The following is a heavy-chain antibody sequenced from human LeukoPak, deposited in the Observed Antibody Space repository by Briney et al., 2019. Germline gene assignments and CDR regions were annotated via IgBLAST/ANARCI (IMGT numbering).Heavy chain of an antibody. V-gene: IGHV3-74*01. J-gene: IGHJ4*02. CDR1: GFSLSNYW. D-gene: IGHD1-26*01. CDR2: ISPDGSQT. Sequence: GGSLRVSCAASGFSLSNYWMHWVRQAPGKGLMWVSQISPDGSQTFYADSVKGRFSISRDNARNSVYLQMASLRVEDTAVYYCARDPVEWELLLDYWGQGTLVTVSS. CDR3: ARDPVEWELLLDY.